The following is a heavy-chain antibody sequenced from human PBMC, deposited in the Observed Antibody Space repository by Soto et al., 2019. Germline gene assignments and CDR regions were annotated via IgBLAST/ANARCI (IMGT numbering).Heavy chain of an antibody. J-gene: IGHJ5*02. CDR2: IHSTRSP. CDR3: ARSPAYGDYANLDT. D-gene: IGHD4-17*01. Sequence: PSETLSLTCTVSGDSVSKYYWNWIRQPAGKGLEWIGRIHSTRSPNYNPSLKSRVTTSVDTSKNQFSLKLNLTSVTAADTAVYYCARSPAYGDYANLDTWGQGTLVTVSS. V-gene: IGHV4-4*07. CDR1: GDSVSKYY.